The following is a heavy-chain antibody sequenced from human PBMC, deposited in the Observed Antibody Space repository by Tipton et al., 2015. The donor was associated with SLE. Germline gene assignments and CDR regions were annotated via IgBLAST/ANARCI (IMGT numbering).Heavy chain of an antibody. CDR1: ADSFTHYH. V-gene: IGHV4-59*01. J-gene: IGHJ3*02. Sequence: TLSLTCTVSADSFTHYHWSWIRQSPGKGLEWIGYVYFDGSTNYNPSLKSRVTISVDTSKNQLSLKLSSVTAADTALYYCARVKNYDFWSGWAAFDIWGQGTMVTVSS. CDR3: ARVKNYDFWSGWAAFDI. CDR2: VYFDGST. D-gene: IGHD3-3*01.